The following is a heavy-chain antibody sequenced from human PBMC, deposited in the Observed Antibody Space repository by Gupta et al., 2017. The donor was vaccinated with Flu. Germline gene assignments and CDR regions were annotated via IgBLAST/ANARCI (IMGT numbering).Heavy chain of an antibody. J-gene: IGHJ4*02. CDR1: GFTFSSYS. CDR2: ISSSSSYI. Sequence: EVQLVESGGGLVKPGGSLRLSCAASGFTFSSYSMNWVRQAPGKGLEWVSSISSSSSYIYYADSVKGRFTISRDNAKNSLYLQMNSLRAEDTAVYYCAREAAAGHYYFDYWGQGTLVTVSS. D-gene: IGHD6-13*01. V-gene: IGHV3-21*01. CDR3: AREAAAGHYYFDY.